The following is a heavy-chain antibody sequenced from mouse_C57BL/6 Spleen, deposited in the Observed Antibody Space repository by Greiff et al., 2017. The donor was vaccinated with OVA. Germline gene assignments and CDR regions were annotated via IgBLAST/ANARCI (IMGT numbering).Heavy chain of an antibody. J-gene: IGHJ2*01. CDR1: GYTFTDYY. CDR3: ERLEVYDGYSFDY. CDR2: INPNNGGT. Sequence: VQLQQSGPELVQPGASVKISCKASGYTFTDYYMYWVKQSHGTSLEWVGDINPNNGGTSYNQKVKGKATLTVDKSSSTAYLELRSMTSEDSAVYYCERLEVYDGYSFDYWGQGTTLTVSS. V-gene: IGHV1-26*01. D-gene: IGHD2-3*01.